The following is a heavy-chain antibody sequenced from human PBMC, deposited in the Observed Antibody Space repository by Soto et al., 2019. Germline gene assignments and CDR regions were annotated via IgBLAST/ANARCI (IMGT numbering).Heavy chain of an antibody. CDR2: ISYTGST. V-gene: IGHV4-59*01. J-gene: IGHJ6*02. D-gene: IGHD2-21*01. CDR3: AATIDDGGDGDRDYYYGMDV. CDR1: GGSISSYY. Sequence: QVQLQESGPGLVKASETLSLTCTVSGGSISSYYWSWIRQTPGKGLEWIGLISYTGSTNYNPSLTRRAAMSVDTSKHQPSLRLSSVAAADTAVYYCAATIDDGGDGDRDYYYGMDVWGQGTTVTVSS.